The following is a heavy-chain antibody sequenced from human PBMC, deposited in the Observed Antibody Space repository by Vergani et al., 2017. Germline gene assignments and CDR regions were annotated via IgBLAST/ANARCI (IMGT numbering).Heavy chain of an antibody. CDR3: AIHKNAEYCSGGSCYGREVDY. J-gene: IGHJ4*02. V-gene: IGHV5-10-1*01. CDR2: IDPSDSYT. CDR1: GYSFTSYW. Sequence: EVQLVPSGAEVKKPGESLTISCKGSGYSFTSYWISWVRQMPGKGLEWMGRIDPSDSYTNYSPSFQGHVTISADKSISTAYLQWSSLKASDTAMYYCAIHKNAEYCSGGSCYGREVDYWGQGTLVTVSS. D-gene: IGHD2-15*01.